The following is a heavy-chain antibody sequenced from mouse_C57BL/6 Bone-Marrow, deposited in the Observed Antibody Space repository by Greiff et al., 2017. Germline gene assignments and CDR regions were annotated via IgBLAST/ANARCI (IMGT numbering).Heavy chain of an antibody. J-gene: IGHJ4*01. D-gene: IGHD2-1*01. CDR1: GYTFTSYG. CDR2: IYPRSGNT. CDR3: AREGYGNYLYAMDY. Sequence: QVQLKQSGAELARPGASVTLSCKASGYTFTSYGISWVKQRTGQGLEWIGEIYPRSGNTYYNEKFKGKATLTADKSSSTAYMELRSLTSEDSAVYFCAREGYGNYLYAMDYWGQGTSVTVSS. V-gene: IGHV1-81*01.